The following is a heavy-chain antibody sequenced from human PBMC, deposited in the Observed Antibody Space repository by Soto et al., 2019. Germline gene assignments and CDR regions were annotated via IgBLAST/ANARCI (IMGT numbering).Heavy chain of an antibody. CDR1: GYTFTSYY. CDR3: ARASAMVRGVITYYYYGMDV. D-gene: IGHD3-10*01. J-gene: IGHJ6*02. CDR2: INPSGGST. V-gene: IGHV1-46*01. Sequence: ASGKVSCKASGYTFTSYYMHWVRQAPGQGLEWMGIINPSGGSTSYAQKFQGRVTMTRDTSTSTVYMELSSLRSEDTAVYYCARASAMVRGVITYYYYGMDVWGQGTTVTVSS.